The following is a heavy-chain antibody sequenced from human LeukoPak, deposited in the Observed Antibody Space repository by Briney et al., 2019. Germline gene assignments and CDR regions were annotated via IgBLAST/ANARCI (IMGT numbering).Heavy chain of an antibody. CDR1: GNTGTSDY. J-gene: IGHJ4*02. V-gene: IGHV1-46*01. CDR2: INPSGVST. D-gene: IGHD3-22*01. Sequence: ASVKFSCKASGNTGTSDYMPWVRQAPGQGLDWMGIINPSGVSTSYAQNFQGRVTMTRDMSTSTVYMELSSMRFEDTAVYYCAREGYHDSSWGQGTLVTVSS. CDR3: AREGYHDSS.